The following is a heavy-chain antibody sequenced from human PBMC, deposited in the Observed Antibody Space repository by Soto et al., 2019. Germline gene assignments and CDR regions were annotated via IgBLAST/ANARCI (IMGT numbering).Heavy chain of an antibody. J-gene: IGHJ6*02. CDR2: VYHSGAT. CDR3: VRERTIFGVAPGGGVDV. D-gene: IGHD3-3*01. Sequence: QLQLQESGSGLIKPSQTLSLTCAVSGGSISTSDYTWSWIRQPPGRGLEWSGSVYHSGATHYMPSLNNRLTLSLDKSKNQFSLDLTSVTAADTAVYYCVRERTIFGVAPGGGVDVWGQGTTVTVSS. CDR1: GGSISTSDYT. V-gene: IGHV4-30-2*01.